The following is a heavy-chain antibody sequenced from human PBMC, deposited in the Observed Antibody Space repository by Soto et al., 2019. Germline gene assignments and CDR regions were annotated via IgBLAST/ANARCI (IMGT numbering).Heavy chain of an antibody. CDR2: ISGSGGST. J-gene: IGHJ5*02. V-gene: IGHV3-23*01. CDR1: GFTFSSYA. Sequence: PGGSLRLSCTASGFTFSSYAMSWVRQAPGKGLEWVSAISGSGGSTYYADSVKGRFTISRDNSKNTLYLQMNSLRAEDTAVYYCAKDRGSIAALNWFDPWGQGTLVTVSS. CDR3: AKDRGSIAALNWFDP. D-gene: IGHD6-6*01.